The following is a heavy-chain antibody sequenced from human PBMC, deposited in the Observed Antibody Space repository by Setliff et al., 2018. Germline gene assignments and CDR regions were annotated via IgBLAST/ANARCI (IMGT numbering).Heavy chain of an antibody. D-gene: IGHD2-2*01. J-gene: IGHJ5*02. V-gene: IGHV7-4-1*02. CDR3: ARDLGYCSTTSCHGDWFDP. CDR2: INTDTGNP. Sequence: ASVKVSCKTSGYTFTTYAINWVRQAPGQGLEWMGWINTDTGNPTYAQDFTGRFVFSLDTSVSTAYLQISSLKAEDTAVYYCARDLGYCSTTSCHGDWFDPWGQGTLVTVSS. CDR1: GYTFTTYA.